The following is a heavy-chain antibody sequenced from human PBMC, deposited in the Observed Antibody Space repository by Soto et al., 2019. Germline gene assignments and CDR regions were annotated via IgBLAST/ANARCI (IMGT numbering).Heavy chain of an antibody. V-gene: IGHV3-73*01. CDR2: IRSKANSYAT. J-gene: IGHJ6*02. CDR3: TRQEWELLDYYGMDV. Sequence: HPGGSLRLSCAASGFTFSCSAMHWVRQSSGKGLEWVGRIRSKANSYATAYAASVKGRFTISRDDSKNTAYLQMNSLKTEDTAVYYCTRQEWELLDYYGMDVWGQGTTVTVSS. D-gene: IGHD1-26*01. CDR1: GFTFSCSA.